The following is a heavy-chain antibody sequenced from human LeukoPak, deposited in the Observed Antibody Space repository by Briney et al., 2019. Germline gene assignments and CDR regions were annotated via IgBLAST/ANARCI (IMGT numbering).Heavy chain of an antibody. CDR1: GFTFDNYA. J-gene: IGHJ3*02. CDR2: ISNDGTNK. D-gene: IGHD1-26*01. V-gene: IGHV3-30-3*01. CDR3: AVGLTI. Sequence: GGSLRLSCAASGFTFDNYAMHWVRQAPGKGLEWVALISNDGTNKYYADSVKGRFTMSRDNSKSTVYLQVNSLRAGDTAVYYCAVGLTIWGQGTMVTVSS.